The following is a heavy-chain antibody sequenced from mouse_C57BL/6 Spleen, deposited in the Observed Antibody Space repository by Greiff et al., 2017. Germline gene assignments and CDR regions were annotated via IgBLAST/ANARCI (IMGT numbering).Heavy chain of an antibody. CDR2: ISDGGSYT. D-gene: IGHD3-2*02. CDR1: GFTFSSYA. V-gene: IGHV5-4*03. J-gene: IGHJ3*01. CDR3: AEDSSGSWFAY. Sequence: DVMLVESGGGLVKPGGSLKLSCAASGFTFSSYAMSWVRQTPEKRLEWVATISDGGSYTYYPDKVKGRFTISRDNAKNNLYLQMSHLKSEDTAMYYCAEDSSGSWFAYWGQGTLVTVSA.